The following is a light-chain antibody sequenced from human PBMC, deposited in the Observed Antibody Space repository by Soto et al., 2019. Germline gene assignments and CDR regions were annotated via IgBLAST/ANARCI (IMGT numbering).Light chain of an antibody. V-gene: IGKV3-11*01. J-gene: IGKJ5*01. CDR3: QQFDDSVT. Sequence: EVLLTQSPVTLSLSPGERATLSCRASQSFRGLLAWYQQKPGQAPRLLIYDAYNRATGIPPRFSGSGSGTDFTLTISRLEPEDSAVYYCQQFDDSVTFGQGTRLEIK. CDR2: DAY. CDR1: QSFRGL.